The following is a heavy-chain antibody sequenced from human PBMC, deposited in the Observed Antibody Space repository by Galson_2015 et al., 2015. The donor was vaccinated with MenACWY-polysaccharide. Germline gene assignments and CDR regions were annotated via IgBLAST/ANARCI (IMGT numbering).Heavy chain of an antibody. CDR2: TYYRYTRDH. D-gene: IGHD6-13*01. Sequence: CAISGDSVSSNSAAWNWIRQSPSRGLEWLGRTYYRYTRDHDYPVSVKSRITINPDTSKNQFSLQLNSVTPDDTALYYCARTSPPYSRTWYECFDFWDQGTLVTVSS. CDR1: GDSVSSNSAA. V-gene: IGHV6-1*01. CDR3: ARTSPPYSRTWYECFDF. J-gene: IGHJ4*02.